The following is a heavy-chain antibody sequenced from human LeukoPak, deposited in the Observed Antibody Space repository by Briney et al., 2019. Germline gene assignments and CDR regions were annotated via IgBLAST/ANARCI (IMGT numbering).Heavy chain of an antibody. CDR1: GFTFSSYS. J-gene: IGHJ4*02. CDR2: ISSSSSYI. D-gene: IGHD3-10*01. Sequence: GRSLRLYCAASGFTFSSYSMNWVRQAPGKGLEWVSSISSSSSYIYYADSVKGRFTISRDNAKNSLYLQMNSLRAEDTAVYYCARDVTMDRGVSLWGQGTLVTVSS. V-gene: IGHV3-21*01. CDR3: ARDVTMDRGVSL.